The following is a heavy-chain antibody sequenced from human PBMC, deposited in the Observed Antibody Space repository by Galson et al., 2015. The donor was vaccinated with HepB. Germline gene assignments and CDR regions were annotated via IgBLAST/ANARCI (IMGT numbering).Heavy chain of an antibody. D-gene: IGHD6-19*01. CDR3: ARDPSVAGSDY. V-gene: IGHV3-23*01. Sequence: SLRLSCAASGFTFSTYGMSWVRQTPGKGLEWVSSISAGGGTTYYADSVKGRFTISRDNSKNTLFLQMNSLRAEDTAVYYCARDPSVAGSDYWGQGTLVTASS. CDR2: ISAGGGTT. J-gene: IGHJ4*02. CDR1: GFTFSTYG.